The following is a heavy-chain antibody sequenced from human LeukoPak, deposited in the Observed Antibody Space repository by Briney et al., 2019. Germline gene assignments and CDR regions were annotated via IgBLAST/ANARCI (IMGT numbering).Heavy chain of an antibody. CDR2: IKSKTDGGTT. CDR1: GFTFSNAW. Sequence: GGSLRLSCAASGFTFSNAWMSWVRQAPGKGLEWVGRIKSKTDGGTTDYAAPVKGRFTISRDDSKNTLYLQMNSLKTEDTAAYYCTTDNYSMIFDYWGQGTLVTVSS. D-gene: IGHD4-11*01. CDR3: TTDNYSMIFDY. V-gene: IGHV3-15*01. J-gene: IGHJ4*02.